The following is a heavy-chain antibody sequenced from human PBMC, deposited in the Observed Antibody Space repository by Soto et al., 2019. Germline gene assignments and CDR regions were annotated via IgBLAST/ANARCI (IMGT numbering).Heavy chain of an antibody. Sequence: GGSLRLSCAASGFSFDDYAMHWVRQAPGRGLEWVSGITWSSGYIGYADSVKGRFTISKDDAKNSLYLKMNSLRPEDTAVYYCAKGTYDSSGYYTAPDYWGQGTLVTVSS. J-gene: IGHJ4*02. CDR2: ITWSSGYI. D-gene: IGHD3-22*01. CDR1: GFSFDDYA. V-gene: IGHV3-9*01. CDR3: AKGTYDSSGYYTAPDY.